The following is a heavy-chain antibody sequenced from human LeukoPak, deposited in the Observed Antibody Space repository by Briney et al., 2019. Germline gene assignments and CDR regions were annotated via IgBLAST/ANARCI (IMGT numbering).Heavy chain of an antibody. CDR3: ARDYGSGWFHS. D-gene: IGHD6-19*01. V-gene: IGHV4-61*02. J-gene: IGHJ4*02. Sequence: PSETLSLTCTVSGGSISSGSYYWSWIRQPAGKGLEWIGRIYTSGSTNYNPSLKSRVTISVDTSKNQFSLKLSSVTAADTAVYYCARDYGSGWFHSWGQGTLVTVSS. CDR2: IYTSGST. CDR1: GGSISSGSYY.